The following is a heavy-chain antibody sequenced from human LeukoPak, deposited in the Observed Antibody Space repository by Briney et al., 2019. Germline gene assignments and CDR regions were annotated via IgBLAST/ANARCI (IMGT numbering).Heavy chain of an antibody. Sequence: ASVKVSCKASGYSFVSYGINWVRPAPGQGLEWMGWISAYNGKTDVAQKLRGRVTMTTDTSTSTAYMELRGLRSDDTAVYYCMRDFRGINNWNDRLDYWGQGTLLTVSS. CDR2: ISAYNGKT. V-gene: IGHV1-18*01. CDR1: GYSFVSYG. D-gene: IGHD1-20*01. J-gene: IGHJ4*02. CDR3: MRDFRGINNWNDRLDY.